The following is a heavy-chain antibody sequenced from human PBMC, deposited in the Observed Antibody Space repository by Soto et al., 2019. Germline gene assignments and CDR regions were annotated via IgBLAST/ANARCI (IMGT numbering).Heavy chain of an antibody. D-gene: IGHD3-10*01. V-gene: IGHV4-30-2*01. J-gene: IGHJ5*02. CDR1: GGSITSGNSYS. CDR3: ARAVAPYFGTWFDP. Sequence: SETLSLTCAVSGGSITSGNSYSWSWVRQPPGKGLEWIGSISHTGSTSYNPSLKSRLTMSVDKSKNQFSLRLSSVTAADMAVYYCARAVAPYFGTWFDPWGQGILVTVSS. CDR2: ISHTGST.